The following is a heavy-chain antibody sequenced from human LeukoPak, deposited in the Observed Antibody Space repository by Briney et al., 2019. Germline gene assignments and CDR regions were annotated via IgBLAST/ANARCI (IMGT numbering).Heavy chain of an antibody. CDR2: ISSSSSYI. D-gene: IGHD6-13*01. J-gene: IGHJ4*02. Sequence: PGGSLRLSCAASGFTFSSYSMNWVRQAPGKGLQWVSSISSSSSYIYYADSVKGRFTISRDNAKNSLYLQMNSLRAEDTAVYYCARADGSFTTPFDYWGQGTLVTVSS. V-gene: IGHV3-21*01. CDR1: GFTFSSYS. CDR3: ARADGSFTTPFDY.